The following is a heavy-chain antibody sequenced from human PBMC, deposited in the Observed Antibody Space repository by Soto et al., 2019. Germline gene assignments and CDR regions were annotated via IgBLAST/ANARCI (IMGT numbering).Heavy chain of an antibody. CDR1: GDTLPEFS. J-gene: IGHJ5*02. Sequence: ASVKVSCKVSGDTLPEFSMHWVRQAPGKGLEWMGGFDPEDGETIYAQKFLGRVTMTEDTSTDTAYMELSSLTSEDTAVYYCAKDRFRNASSWWFDPWGQGALVTVSS. CDR2: FDPEDGET. V-gene: IGHV1-24*01. CDR3: AKDRFRNASSWWFDP. D-gene: IGHD6-6*01.